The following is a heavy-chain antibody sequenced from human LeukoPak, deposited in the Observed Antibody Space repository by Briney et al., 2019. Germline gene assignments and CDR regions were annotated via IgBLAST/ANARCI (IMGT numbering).Heavy chain of an antibody. V-gene: IGHV4-34*01. CDR2: INHSGST. Sequence: SETLSLTCAVYGGSFSGYYWSWIRQPPGKGLEWIGEINHSGSTNYNPSLKSRVTISVDTSKNQFSLKLSSVTAADTAVYYCARGQNFTYRWYEGCYDFWSGAHYGMDVWGQGTTVTVSS. CDR1: GGSFSGYY. D-gene: IGHD3-3*01. J-gene: IGHJ6*02. CDR3: ARGQNFTYRWYEGCYDFWSGAHYGMDV.